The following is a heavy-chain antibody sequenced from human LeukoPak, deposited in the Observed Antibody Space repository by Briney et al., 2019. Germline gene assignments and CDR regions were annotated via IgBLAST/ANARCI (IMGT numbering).Heavy chain of an antibody. CDR3: ARDPYGDYYYFDY. J-gene: IGHJ4*02. D-gene: IGHD4-17*01. CDR2: IKEDGSEE. Sequence: GGSLRLSCVASGFTFSSYCMTWVRQAPGKGLEWVANIKEDGSEEYYVDSVKGRFTISRNNAKNSLYLQMSSLRAEDTAFYYCARDPYGDYYYFDYWGQGTLVTVSS. V-gene: IGHV3-7*01. CDR1: GFTFSSYC.